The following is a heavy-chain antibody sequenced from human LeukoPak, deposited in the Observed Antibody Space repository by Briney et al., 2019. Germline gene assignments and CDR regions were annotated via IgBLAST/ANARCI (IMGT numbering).Heavy chain of an antibody. V-gene: IGHV1-46*01. Sequence: GASVKVSCKASGGTFSSYAISWVRQAPGQGLEWMGIINPSGGSTSYAQKFQGRVTMTRDTSTSTVYMELSSLRSEDTAVYYCAREYSGSYSGWGQGTLVTVSS. CDR2: INPSGGST. D-gene: IGHD1-26*01. CDR3: AREYSGSYSG. J-gene: IGHJ4*02. CDR1: GGTFSSYA.